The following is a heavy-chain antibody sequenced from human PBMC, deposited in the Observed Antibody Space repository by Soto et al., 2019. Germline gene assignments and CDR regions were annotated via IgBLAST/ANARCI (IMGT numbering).Heavy chain of an antibody. D-gene: IGHD2-2*01. CDR2: MNPNSGNT. J-gene: IGHJ6*02. V-gene: IGHV1-8*01. Sequence: EASVKVSCKASGYTFTSYDINWVRQATGQGLEWMGWMNPNSGNTGYAQKFQGRVTMTRNTSISTAYMELSSLRSEDTAVYYCARGPPSLGDCISTCCFTYDYYGMDVWGPGTTVTVSS. CDR3: ARGPPSLGDCISTCCFTYDYYGMDV. CDR1: GYTFTSYD.